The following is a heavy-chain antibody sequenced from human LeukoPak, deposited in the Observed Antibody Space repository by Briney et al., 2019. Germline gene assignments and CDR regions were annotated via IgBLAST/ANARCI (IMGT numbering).Heavy chain of an antibody. Sequence: SETLSLTCSVSGGSIFSYYWTWIRQPPGKGLEWIGYIYDSGSTNYNPSLKSRVTISVDTPKNQFSLKLTYVTAADTAVYYCARDGSYYRDWFDPWGQGTLVTVS. V-gene: IGHV4-59*01. J-gene: IGHJ5*02. D-gene: IGHD1-26*01. CDR1: GGSIFSYY. CDR3: ARDGSYYRDWFDP. CDR2: IYDSGST.